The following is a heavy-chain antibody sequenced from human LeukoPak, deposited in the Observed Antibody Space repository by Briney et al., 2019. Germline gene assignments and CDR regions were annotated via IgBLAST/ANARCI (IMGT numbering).Heavy chain of an antibody. Sequence: GGSLRLSCAASGFTVSSNYMSWVRQAPGKGLEWVSVIYSGGSTYYADSVKGRFTISRDNSKNTLYLQMNSLRAEDTAVYYCAKDRNWNPPVGFDYWGQGTLVTVSS. J-gene: IGHJ4*02. V-gene: IGHV3-53*01. D-gene: IGHD1-1*01. CDR1: GFTVSSNY. CDR2: IYSGGST. CDR3: AKDRNWNPPVGFDY.